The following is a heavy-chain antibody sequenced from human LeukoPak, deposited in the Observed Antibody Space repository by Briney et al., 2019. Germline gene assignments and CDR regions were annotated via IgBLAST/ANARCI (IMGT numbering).Heavy chain of an antibody. V-gene: IGHV4-30-2*01. CDR1: GGSISSGDYY. Sequence: SETLSLTCTASGGSISSGDYYWSWIRQPPGKGLEWIGYIYHSGSTYYNPSLRNRLTISVDKFENQLSLKLTSVTAADTAVYYCARGRDCSSSSCSWYFDLWGRGTLVTVSS. CDR2: IYHSGST. J-gene: IGHJ2*01. CDR3: ARGRDCSSSSCSWYFDL. D-gene: IGHD2-2*01.